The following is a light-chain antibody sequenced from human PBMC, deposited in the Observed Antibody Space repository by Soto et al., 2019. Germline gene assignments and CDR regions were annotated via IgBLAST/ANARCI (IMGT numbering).Light chain of an antibody. CDR1: QGIRSP. CDR2: AAS. CDR3: QQSYSPLT. V-gene: IGKV1-39*01. Sequence: DMQRSQSPPYLYECVGDRVTITCRASQGIRSPFGWYQQKPGNAPQLLIYAASSLQSGVPSRFSGSGSGTDFTLTISSLQPEDFATYYCQQSYSPLTFGQGTRLEI. J-gene: IGKJ5*01.